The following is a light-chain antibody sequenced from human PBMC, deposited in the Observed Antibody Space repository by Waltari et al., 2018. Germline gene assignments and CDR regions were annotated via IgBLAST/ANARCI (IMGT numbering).Light chain of an antibody. CDR1: NVGGNN. Sequence: LLPPPPSAPRAPGTTARITSGANNVGGNNVHWCQQKPRQAAVLVIYDDTNRPSGGADGLSGCTSGSTATLLISRGEAGDEDDYYCQVWDGSSEHVLFGGGTKLTVL. CDR2: DDT. CDR3: QVWDGSSEHVL. J-gene: IGLJ2*01. V-gene: IGLV3-21*03.